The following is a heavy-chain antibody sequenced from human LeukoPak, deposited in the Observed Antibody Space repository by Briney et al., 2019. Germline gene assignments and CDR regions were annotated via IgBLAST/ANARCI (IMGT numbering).Heavy chain of an antibody. J-gene: IGHJ4*02. V-gene: IGHV1-18*01. CDR3: ARVGYYDVLTGYCDY. Sequence: ASAKVSCKASGYIFPAYGISWVRQAPGQGLEWMGWISAYNGDTDYAQNLQGRFTMTTDTSTSTAYMELRSLRSDDTAVYYCARVGYYDVLTGYCDYWGQGTLVTVSS. CDR2: ISAYNGDT. D-gene: IGHD3-9*01. CDR1: GYIFPAYG.